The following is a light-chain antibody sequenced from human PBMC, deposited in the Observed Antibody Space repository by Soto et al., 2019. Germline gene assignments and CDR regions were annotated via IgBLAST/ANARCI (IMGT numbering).Light chain of an antibody. CDR2: GAS. CDR1: QSISKY. V-gene: IGKV3-11*01. J-gene: IGKJ1*01. Sequence: ETVLTQSTAALSLSPGERVILSCRASQSISKYLAWYQQKPGQAPRLLIYGASKRAPGIPDRFIGSGSGTTFTLTSYSLEPEDFEVYYCQQRTDWRWTFGPGTRV. CDR3: QQRTDWRWT.